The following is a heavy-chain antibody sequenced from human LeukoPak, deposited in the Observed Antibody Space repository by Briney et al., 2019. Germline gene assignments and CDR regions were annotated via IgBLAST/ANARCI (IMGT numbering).Heavy chain of an antibody. V-gene: IGHV3-23*01. CDR1: GFTFSSYA. J-gene: IGHJ4*02. CDR2: ISNNGGYT. Sequence: GGSLRLSCAASGFTFSSYALSWVRQAPGKGLEWVSAISNNGGYTYYADSVQGRFTISRDNSKSTLCLQMNSLRAEDTAVYYCAKQLGYCSDGSCYFPYWGQGTLVTVSS. CDR3: AKQLGYCSDGSCYFPY. D-gene: IGHD2-15*01.